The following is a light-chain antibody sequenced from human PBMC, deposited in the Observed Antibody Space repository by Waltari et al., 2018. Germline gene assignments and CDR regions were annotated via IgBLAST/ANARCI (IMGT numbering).Light chain of an antibody. CDR3: QQGYSTLWT. Sequence: TVRARQGSSSQLNWYLQKPGNAPKLRSYAAASLQRGVPSRFSGSGAGTDVTLTSSRLQPADFATDDCQQGYSTLWTFGQGTKVEMK. CDR2: AAA. J-gene: IGKJ1*01. CDR1: QGSSSQ. V-gene: IGKV1-39*01.